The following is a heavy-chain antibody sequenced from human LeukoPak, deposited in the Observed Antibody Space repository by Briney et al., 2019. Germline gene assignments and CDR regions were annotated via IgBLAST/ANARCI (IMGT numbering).Heavy chain of an antibody. Sequence: GGSLRLSCAASGFTVSSNYMGWVRQAPGKGLEWVSVIYSGGSTYYSDSVKGRSTISRDNSKNTLYLQMNSLRAEDTAVYYCARGGVANLEDWGQGTLVTVSS. CDR3: ARGGVANLED. CDR1: GFTVSSNY. CDR2: IYSGGST. D-gene: IGHD1-1*01. J-gene: IGHJ4*02. V-gene: IGHV3-53*01.